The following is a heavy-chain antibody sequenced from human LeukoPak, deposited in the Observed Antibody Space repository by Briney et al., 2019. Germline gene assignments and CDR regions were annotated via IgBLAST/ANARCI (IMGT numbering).Heavy chain of an antibody. J-gene: IGHJ4*02. CDR2: INSDGSST. CDR3: ARDGTSLDY. CDR1: GFTFSSYS. V-gene: IGHV3-74*01. Sequence: PGGSLRLSCAASGFTFSSYSMNWVRQAPGKGLEWVSRINSDGSSTSYADSVKGRFTISRDNAKNTLYLQMNSLRAEDTAVYYCARDGTSLDYWGQGTLVTVSS. D-gene: IGHD1-26*01.